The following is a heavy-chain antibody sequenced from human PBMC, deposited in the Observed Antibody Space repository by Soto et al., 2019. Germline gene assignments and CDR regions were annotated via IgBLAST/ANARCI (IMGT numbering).Heavy chain of an antibody. D-gene: IGHD3-22*01. J-gene: IGHJ4*02. CDR1: GGTFSSYA. Sequence: QVQLVQSGAEVKKPGSSVKVSCKASGGTFSSYAISWVRQAPGQGLEWMGGIIPSFGTANYAQKFQGRVTITADESTSTAYMELSSLISDDTAVYYCARDRRYYDSSGYSNFDYWGQGTLVTISS. V-gene: IGHV1-69*01. CDR2: IIPSFGTA. CDR3: ARDRRYYDSSGYSNFDY.